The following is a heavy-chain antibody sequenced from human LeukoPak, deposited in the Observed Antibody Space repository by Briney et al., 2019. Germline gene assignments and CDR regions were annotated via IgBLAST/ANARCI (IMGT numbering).Heavy chain of an antibody. V-gene: IGHV3-21*01. CDR1: GFTYSSYS. Sequence: GGSLRLSCAASGFTYSSYSMNWVRQAPGKGLEWVSSISSSSSYIYYADSVKGRFTISRENAKKSLYLQMKSLRAEDTAVYYCARVHYDILTGAELILDYWGQETLVTVSS. CDR3: ARVHYDILTGAELILDY. CDR2: ISSSSSYI. J-gene: IGHJ4*02. D-gene: IGHD3-9*01.